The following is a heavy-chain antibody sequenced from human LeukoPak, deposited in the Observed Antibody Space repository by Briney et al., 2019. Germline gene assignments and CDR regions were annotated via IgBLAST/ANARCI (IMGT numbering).Heavy chain of an antibody. CDR2: IYYSGST. Sequence: ASETLSLTCTVSGGSIRSHYWSWIRQPPGKGLEWTGYIYYSGSTNYNPSLKSRVTISVDTSKNQFSLKVSSVTAADTAPYYCATANGRYDFWSGSYFDYWGQGTLVTVSS. CDR1: GGSIRSHY. CDR3: ATANGRYDFWSGSYFDY. J-gene: IGHJ4*02. D-gene: IGHD3-3*01. V-gene: IGHV4-59*11.